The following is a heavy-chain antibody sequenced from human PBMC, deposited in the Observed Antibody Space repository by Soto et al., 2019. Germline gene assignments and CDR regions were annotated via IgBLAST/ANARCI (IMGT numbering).Heavy chain of an antibody. D-gene: IGHD3-10*01. J-gene: IGHJ5*01. Sequence: ASVKVSCKASGYTFTNYAMHWVRQAPGQRLEWMGWINAGNGNTKYSQKFQGRVTITRDTSASTAYMELSSLRSEDTAVYYCARSPQSLFYYGSGPNWFASWGQGTLVPVSS. CDR1: GYTFTNYA. V-gene: IGHV1-3*01. CDR3: ARSPQSLFYYGSGPNWFAS. CDR2: INAGNGNT.